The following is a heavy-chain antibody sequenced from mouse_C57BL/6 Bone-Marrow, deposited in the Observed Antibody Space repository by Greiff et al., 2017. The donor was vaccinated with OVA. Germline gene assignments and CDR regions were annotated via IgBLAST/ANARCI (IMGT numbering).Heavy chain of an antibody. CDR3: TTSYYGSRTYFDY. CDR2: LDPENGDT. Sequence: VQLKQSGAELVRPGASVKLSCTASGFNIKDDYMHWVKQRPEQGLEWIGWLDPENGDTEYASKFQGKATITADTSSNTAYLPLSSLTSEDTAVYYCTTSYYGSRTYFDYWGQGTTLTVSS. CDR1: GFNIKDDY. D-gene: IGHD1-1*01. J-gene: IGHJ2*01. V-gene: IGHV14-4*01.